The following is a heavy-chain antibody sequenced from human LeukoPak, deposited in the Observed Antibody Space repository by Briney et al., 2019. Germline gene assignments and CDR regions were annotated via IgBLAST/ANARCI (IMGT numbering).Heavy chain of an antibody. Sequence: GGSLRLSCAASGSTVSSNYMSWVRQAPGKGLEWVSVIYSGGSTYYADSVKGRFTISRDNSKNTLYLQMNSLRAEDTAVYYCATGNRHDYGDYFDYWGQGTLVTVSS. V-gene: IGHV3-53*01. CDR1: GSTVSSNY. J-gene: IGHJ4*02. CDR3: ATGNRHDYGDYFDY. D-gene: IGHD4-17*01. CDR2: IYSGGST.